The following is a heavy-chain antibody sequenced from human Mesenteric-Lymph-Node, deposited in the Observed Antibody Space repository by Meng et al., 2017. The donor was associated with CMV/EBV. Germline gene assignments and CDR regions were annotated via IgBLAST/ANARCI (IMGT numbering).Heavy chain of an antibody. D-gene: IGHD3-9*01. CDR3: AASQGGFYDILTGYVANYYYYGMDV. J-gene: IGHJ6*02. V-gene: IGHV1-8*01. CDR2: MNPNSGNT. CDR1: GYTFTSYD. Sequence: ASVKVFCKASGYTFTSYDINWVRQATGQGLEWMGWMNPNSGNTGYAQKFQGRVTMTRNTSISTAYMELSSLRSEDTAVYYCAASQGGFYDILTGYVANYYYYGMDVWGQGTTVTVSS.